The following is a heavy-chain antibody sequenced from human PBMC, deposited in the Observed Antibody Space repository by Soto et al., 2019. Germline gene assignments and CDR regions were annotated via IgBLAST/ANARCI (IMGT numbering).Heavy chain of an antibody. CDR1: GFTFSSYG. CDR2: ISYDGSNK. J-gene: IGHJ4*02. D-gene: IGHD3-22*01. CDR3: AKDPDYYDSSGFFDY. Sequence: GGSLRLSCAASGFTFSSYGMHWVRQAPGKGLEWVAVISYDGSNKYYADSVKGRFTISRDNSKNTLYLQMNSLRAEDTAVYYCAKDPDYYDSSGFFDYWGQGTLVTVSS. V-gene: IGHV3-30*18.